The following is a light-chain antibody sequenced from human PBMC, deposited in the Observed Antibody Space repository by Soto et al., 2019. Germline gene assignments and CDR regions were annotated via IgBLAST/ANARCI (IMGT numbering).Light chain of an antibody. J-gene: IGKJ3*01. V-gene: IGKV3-11*01. CDR1: QGIGRY. CDR2: DAS. CDR3: HQRSNWPLT. Sequence: EIVLTQSPGPLSLSPGESATLSCRASQGIGRYLAWFQQKPGQPPRLLIYDASTRATGIPGRFSGSGSGTDFTLTISSLEPEDFAVYYCHQRSNWPLTFGPGTKGEI.